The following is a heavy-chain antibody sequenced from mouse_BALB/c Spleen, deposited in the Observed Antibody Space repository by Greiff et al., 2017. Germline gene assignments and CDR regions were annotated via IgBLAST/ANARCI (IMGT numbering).Heavy chain of an antibody. CDR2: IWGDGST. V-gene: IGHV2-6-7*01. Sequence: VQRVESGPGLVAPSQSLSIACTVSGFSLTGYGVNWVRQPPGKGLEWLGMIWGDGSTDYNSALKSRLSISKDNSKSQVFLKMNSLQTDDTARYYCARDPLYYYGSSYYYAMDYWGQGTSVTVSS. CDR1: GFSLTGYG. D-gene: IGHD1-1*01. J-gene: IGHJ4*01. CDR3: ARDPLYYYGSSYYYAMDY.